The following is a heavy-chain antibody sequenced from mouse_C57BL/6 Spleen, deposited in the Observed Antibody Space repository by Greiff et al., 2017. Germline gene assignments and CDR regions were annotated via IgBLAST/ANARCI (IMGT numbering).Heavy chain of an antibody. D-gene: IGHD1-1*01. J-gene: IGHJ4*01. CDR1: GYAFSSYW. Sequence: QVQLKQSGAELVKPGASVKISCKASGYAFSSYWMNWVKQRPGKGLEWIGQIYPGDGDTNYNGKFKGKATLTADKSSSTAYMQLSSLTSEDSAVYFCASPYYYGSIYFAMDYWGQGTSVTVSS. V-gene: IGHV1-80*01. CDR2: IYPGDGDT. CDR3: ASPYYYGSIYFAMDY.